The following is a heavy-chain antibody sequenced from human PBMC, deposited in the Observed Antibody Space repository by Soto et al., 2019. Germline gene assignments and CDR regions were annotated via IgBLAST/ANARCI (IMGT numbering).Heavy chain of an antibody. CDR2: INAGNGNT. D-gene: IGHD6-13*01. V-gene: IGHV1-3*01. CDR1: GYTFTSYA. CDR3: ARVSSSSWELYYFDY. J-gene: IGHJ4*02. Sequence: QVQLVQSGAEVKKPGASVKVSCKASGYTFTSYAMHWVRQAPGQRLEWMGWINAGNGNTKYSQKFQGRVTITRDTYASTAYMELSSLRSEDTAVYYCARVSSSSWELYYFDYWGQGTLVTVSS.